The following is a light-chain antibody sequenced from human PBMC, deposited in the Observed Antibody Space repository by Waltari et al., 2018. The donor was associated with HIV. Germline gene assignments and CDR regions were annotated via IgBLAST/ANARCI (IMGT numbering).Light chain of an antibody. CDR3: QQYFQIPWT. CDR1: QNLLFNNSNY. Sequence: DIVMTQSPDSLSVSLGERATIECKSTQNLLFNNSNYLAWYQQKPGQTPKLLTYWSSVRDSGVPDRFSASGSRAAFTLTISSLQAEDVAVYYCQQYFQIPWTFGQGTWVEVK. CDR2: WSS. J-gene: IGKJ1*01. V-gene: IGKV4-1*01.